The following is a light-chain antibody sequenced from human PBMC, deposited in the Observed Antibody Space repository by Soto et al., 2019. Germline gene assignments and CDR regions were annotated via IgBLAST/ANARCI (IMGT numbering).Light chain of an antibody. CDR2: GAS. CDR3: QHYVSPPIT. V-gene: IGKV3-20*01. Sequence: EIFFTQSPGTLSLSPGERATLSCRASQSVTSNYLAWYQQKPGQAPRLLVYGASSRATGISDRFSGSGSGTDFTLTISRLETEDFAVYYCQHYVSPPITFGQGTRREIK. J-gene: IGKJ5*01. CDR1: QSVTSNY.